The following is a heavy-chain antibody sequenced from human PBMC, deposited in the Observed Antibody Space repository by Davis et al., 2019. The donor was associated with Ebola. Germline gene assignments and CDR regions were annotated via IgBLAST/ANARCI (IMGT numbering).Heavy chain of an antibody. CDR2: FDPEHGGA. CDR1: EYTLAELS. V-gene: IGHV1-24*01. CDR3: TIGGTTGGFDY. D-gene: IGHD1-14*01. J-gene: IGHJ4*02. Sequence: ASVTVSCKVSEYTLAELSIHWVRQVPGKGLEWMGSFDPEHGGAIYSQKFQGRVTMIDDTSTDTAYMELSSLRSEDTAVYYCTIGGTTGGFDYWGQGTLITVSS.